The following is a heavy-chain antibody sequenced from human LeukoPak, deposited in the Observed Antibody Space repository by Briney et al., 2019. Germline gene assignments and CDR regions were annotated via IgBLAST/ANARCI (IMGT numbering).Heavy chain of an antibody. J-gene: IGHJ4*01. V-gene: IGHV4-59*01. CDR3: ARTRRWLQLGIDY. CDR2: IYYSGST. D-gene: IGHD5-24*01. Sequence: SETLSLTCTVSGGSISSYYWSWIRQPPGKGLEWIGYIYYSGSTNYNPSLKSRVTISVDTSKNQFSLKLSSVTAADTAVYYCARTRRWLQLGIDYWGQGNPVTVSS. CDR1: GGSISSYY.